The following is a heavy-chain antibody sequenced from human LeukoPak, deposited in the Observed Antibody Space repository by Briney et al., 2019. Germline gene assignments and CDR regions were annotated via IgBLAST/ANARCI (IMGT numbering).Heavy chain of an antibody. V-gene: IGHV3-23*01. Sequence: GGSLRLSCAASGFTFSSYGMHWVRQAPGKGLEWVSAISGSGGSTYYADSVKGRFTISRDNSKNTLYLQMNSLRAEDTAVYYCAKDWKPETTVTTRFRSPPAYWGQGTLVTVSS. CDR2: ISGSGGST. CDR1: GFTFSSYG. CDR3: AKDWKPETTVTTRFRSPPAY. J-gene: IGHJ4*02. D-gene: IGHD4-17*01.